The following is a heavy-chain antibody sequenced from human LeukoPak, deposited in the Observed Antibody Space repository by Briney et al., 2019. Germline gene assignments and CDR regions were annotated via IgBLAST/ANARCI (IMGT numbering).Heavy chain of an antibody. CDR2: ISSSSSYI. V-gene: IGHV3-21*01. Sequence: GGSLRLSCAASGFTFSSYSMNWVRQAPGKGLEWASSISSSSSYIYYADSVKGRFTISRDNAKNSLYLQMNSLRAEDTAVYYCARLRNSGYDFSFDYWGQGTLVTVSS. J-gene: IGHJ4*02. CDR3: ARLRNSGYDFSFDY. D-gene: IGHD5-12*01. CDR1: GFTFSSYS.